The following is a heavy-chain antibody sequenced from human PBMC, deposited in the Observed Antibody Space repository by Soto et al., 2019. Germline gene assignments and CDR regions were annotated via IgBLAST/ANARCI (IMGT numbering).Heavy chain of an antibody. Sequence: QVQLVQSGAEVKKPGSSVKVSCKASGGTFSSYAISWVRQAPGQGLEWMGGIIPIFGTANYAQKFQGRVTIAAAESTSTAYLELSSLRSEDTAVYYCERDHGYSSSSSYCYGMDVWGQGTTVTVSS. D-gene: IGHD6-6*01. V-gene: IGHV1-69*01. CDR3: ERDHGYSSSSSYCYGMDV. J-gene: IGHJ6*02. CDR2: IIPIFGTA. CDR1: GGTFSSYA.